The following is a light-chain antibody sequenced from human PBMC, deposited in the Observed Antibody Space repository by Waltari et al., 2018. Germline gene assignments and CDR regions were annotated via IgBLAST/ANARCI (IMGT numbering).Light chain of an antibody. V-gene: IGKV4-1*01. J-gene: IGKJ1*01. CDR2: WAS. CDR1: QSLLFISDSKSY. CDR3: HQYYSTPQT. Sequence: DIVLTQSPEFMAVSLGERATLNCKSSQSLLFISDSKSYLAWYQQRRGQPPKLLIYWASTRESGVPDRFNGSGSGTDFSLTISSLQAEDAAVYYCHQYYSTPQTFGQGTKVEVK.